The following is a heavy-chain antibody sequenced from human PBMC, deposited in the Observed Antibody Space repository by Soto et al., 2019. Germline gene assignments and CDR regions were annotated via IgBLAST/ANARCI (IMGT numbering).Heavy chain of an antibody. Sequence: EVQLEESGGDLVKPGGSLRLSCAASGFTLSNFAMSWVRQAPGKGLEWVSVVSGAGITTKYAASVKGRFTVSRDNSKNTLSLQMGSLTAEDTGIYYCAKGRLRGLDIGNVDHWGHGTLVTVSS. V-gene: IGHV3-23*04. D-gene: IGHD4-17*01. J-gene: IGHJ4*01. CDR2: VSGAGITT. CDR1: GFTLSNFA. CDR3: AKGRLRGLDIGNVDH.